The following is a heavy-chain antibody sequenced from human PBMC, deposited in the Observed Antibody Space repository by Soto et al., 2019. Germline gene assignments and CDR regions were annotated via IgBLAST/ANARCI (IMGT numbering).Heavy chain of an antibody. D-gene: IGHD3-22*01. V-gene: IGHV1-46*01. CDR3: ARDINYYDSSGYYTPPL. CDR2: INPAGSVT. Sequence: AASVKVSCKASGLSFINHYVHWVRQAPGQGPEWMGVINPAGSVTVYAQKFQGRVTITADKSTSTAYMELSSLRFEDAAVYYCARDINYYDSSGYYTPPLWGQGTLVTVPS. J-gene: IGHJ4*02. CDR1: GLSFINHY.